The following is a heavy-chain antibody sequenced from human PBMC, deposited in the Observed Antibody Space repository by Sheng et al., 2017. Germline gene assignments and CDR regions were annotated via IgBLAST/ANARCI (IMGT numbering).Heavy chain of an antibody. CDR3: AKFPYCSGDICNSFAY. J-gene: IGHJ4*02. CDR2: ISASGAQT. D-gene: IGHD2-15*01. V-gene: IGHV3-23*04. Sequence: EVQLVESGGGLGTAWGGPVRLSCVASGFNFDTYGMTWVRQAPGKGLEWVSAISASGAQTVYAESVKGRFTFSRDNSKNTLYLQMNSLRAEDTAVYYCAKFPYCSGDICNSFAYWGQGTLVTVSS. CDR1: GFNFDTYG.